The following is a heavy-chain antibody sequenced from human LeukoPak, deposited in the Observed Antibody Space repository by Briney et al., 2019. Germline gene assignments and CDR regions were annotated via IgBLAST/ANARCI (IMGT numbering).Heavy chain of an antibody. CDR3: ARERITISCMDV. Sequence: GGSLRLSCAASGFTFSSYAMSWVRQAPGKGLEWVSVISGSGGSTYYADSVKGRFTISRDNSKNTLYVQMNSLRAEDTAVYYCARERITISCMDVWGQGTTVTVSS. V-gene: IGHV3-23*01. CDR1: GFTFSSYA. J-gene: IGHJ6*02. CDR2: ISGSGGST. D-gene: IGHD3-3*01.